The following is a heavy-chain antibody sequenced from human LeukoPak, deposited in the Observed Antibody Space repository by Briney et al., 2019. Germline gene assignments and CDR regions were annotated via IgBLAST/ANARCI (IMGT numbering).Heavy chain of an antibody. CDR2: MNPNSGNT. J-gene: IGHJ6*03. CDR3: ARVAHYYYYMDV. Sequence: ASVKVSCQASGYTFTSYDINWVRQATGQGLEWMGWMNPNSGNTGYAQKFQGRVTITRNTSISTAYMELSSLRSDDTAVYYCARVAHYYYYMDVWGKGTTVTVSS. V-gene: IGHV1-8*03. CDR1: GYTFTSYD.